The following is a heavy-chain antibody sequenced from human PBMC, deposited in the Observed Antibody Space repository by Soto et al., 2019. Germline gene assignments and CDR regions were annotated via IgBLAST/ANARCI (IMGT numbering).Heavy chain of an antibody. CDR1: GFTFSSYA. V-gene: IGHV3-23*01. J-gene: IGHJ6*02. Sequence: GGSLRLSCAASGFTFSSYAMSWVRQAPGKGLEWVSAISGSGGSTYYADSVKGRFTISRDNSKNTLYLQMNSLRAEDTAVYYCAKDPRLDYGHLSMDVWGQGTTVTVSS. D-gene: IGHD4-17*01. CDR3: AKDPRLDYGHLSMDV. CDR2: ISGSGGST.